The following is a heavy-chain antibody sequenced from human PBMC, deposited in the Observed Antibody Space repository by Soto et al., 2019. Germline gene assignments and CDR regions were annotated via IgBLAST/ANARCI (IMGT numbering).Heavy chain of an antibody. CDR2: IHSSGST. CDR1: GASMNSYH. D-gene: IGHD6-13*01. J-gene: IGHJ5*02. V-gene: IGHV4-4*07. Sequence: PSETLSLTCTVSGASMNSYHWSWIRQPAGKGLEWIGHIHSSGSTNYNPSLKGRVTMSVDTSKNQFSLRLMSLTAADTAVYYCARDKGVAAAGITWFDPWGQGSLVTVYS. CDR3: ARDKGVAAAGITWFDP.